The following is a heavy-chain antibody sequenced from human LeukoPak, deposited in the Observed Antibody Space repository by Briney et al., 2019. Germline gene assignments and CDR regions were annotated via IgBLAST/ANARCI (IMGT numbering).Heavy chain of an antibody. CDR3: ARVHSSSWYFNL. D-gene: IGHD6-13*01. CDR2: ISSSSSTI. CDR1: GFTFSSYS. Sequence: GGSLRLSCAAAGFTFSSYSINWVRQAPGKGLEWVSYISSSSSTIYYADSVKGRFTNYRDNAKDSLYLQMNSLRAEDTAVYYCARVHSSSWYFNLWGQGTLVTVSS. J-gene: IGHJ5*02. V-gene: IGHV3-48*04.